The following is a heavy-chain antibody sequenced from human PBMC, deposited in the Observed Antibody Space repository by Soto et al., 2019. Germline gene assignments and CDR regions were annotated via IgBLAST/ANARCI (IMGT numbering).Heavy chain of an antibody. V-gene: IGHV5-51*01. CDR3: ARRASSSWPNNWFDP. CDR2: IYPGDSDT. Sequence: GESLKISCKGSGYSFTSYWIGWVRQMPGKGLEWMGIIYPGDSDTRYSPSFQGQVTISADKSISTAYLQWSSLKASDTAMYYCARRASSSWPNNWFDPWGQGTLVTVSS. J-gene: IGHJ5*02. CDR1: GYSFTSYW. D-gene: IGHD6-13*01.